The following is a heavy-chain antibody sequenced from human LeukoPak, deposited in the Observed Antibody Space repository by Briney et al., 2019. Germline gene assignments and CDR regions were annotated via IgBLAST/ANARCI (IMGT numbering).Heavy chain of an antibody. CDR3: AKGGAGARYDFWSGHPNWFDP. V-gene: IGHV3-23*01. J-gene: IGHJ5*02. D-gene: IGHD3-3*01. CDR1: GFTFSSYA. CDR2: ISGSGGST. Sequence: GSLRLSCAASGFTFSSYAMSWVPQAPGKGLEWVSGISGSGGSTYYADSVKGRFTISRDNSKNTLYLQMNSLRAEDTAVYYCAKGGAGARYDFWSGHPNWFDPWGQGTLVTVSS.